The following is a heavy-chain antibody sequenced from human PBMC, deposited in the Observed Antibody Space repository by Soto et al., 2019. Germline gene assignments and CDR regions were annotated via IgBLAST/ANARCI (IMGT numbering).Heavy chain of an antibody. V-gene: IGHV1-3*01. CDR3: ARLLAIFGVVSFDY. CDR1: GYTFTSYA. J-gene: IGHJ4*02. CDR2: INAGNGNT. D-gene: IGHD3-3*02. Sequence: ASVKVSCKASGYTFTSYAMHWVRQAPGQRLEWMGWINAGNGNTKYSQKFQGRVTITRDTSASTAYMGLSSLRSEETAVYYCARLLAIFGVVSFDYWGQGTLVTVS.